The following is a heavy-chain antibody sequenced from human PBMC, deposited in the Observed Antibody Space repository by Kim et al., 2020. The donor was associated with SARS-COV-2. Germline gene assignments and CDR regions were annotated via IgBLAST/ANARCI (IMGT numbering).Heavy chain of an antibody. Sequence: TLSLTCAVSGGSISSGGYSWSWIRQPPGKGLEWIGYIYHSGSTYYNPSLKSRVTISVDRSKNQFSLKLSSVTAADTAVYYCARGVTIFGVVIDYFDYWGQGTLVTVSS. CDR2: IYHSGST. J-gene: IGHJ4*02. D-gene: IGHD3-3*01. CDR3: ARGVTIFGVVIDYFDY. CDR1: GGSISSGGYS. V-gene: IGHV4-30-2*01.